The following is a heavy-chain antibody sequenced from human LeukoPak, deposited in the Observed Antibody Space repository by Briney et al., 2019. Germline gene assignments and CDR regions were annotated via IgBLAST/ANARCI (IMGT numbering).Heavy chain of an antibody. CDR2: VNHSGST. D-gene: IGHD3-3*01. CDR3: ARVSRYYDFWSGYSPSYYYYGMDV. V-gene: IGHV4-34*01. CDR1: GGSFSGYY. J-gene: IGHJ6*02. Sequence: SETLSLTCAVYGGSFSGYYWSWIRQRPGKGLEWIGEVNHSGSTNYNPSLKSRVTISVDTSKNQFSLKLSSVTAADTAVYYCARVSRYYDFWSGYSPSYYYYGMDVWGQGTTVTVSS.